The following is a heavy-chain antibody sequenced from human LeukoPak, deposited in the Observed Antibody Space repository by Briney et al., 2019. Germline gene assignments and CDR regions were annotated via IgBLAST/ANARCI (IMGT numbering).Heavy chain of an antibody. Sequence: GRSLRLSCAASGFTFSSYAMHWVRQAPGKGLEWVAVISYDGSNKYYADSVKGRFTISRDNSKNTLYLQMNSLRAEDTAVYYCARGQYSSSWYDWFDPWGQGTLVTVSS. CDR2: ISYDGSNK. J-gene: IGHJ5*02. CDR3: ARGQYSSSWYDWFDP. V-gene: IGHV3-30-3*01. D-gene: IGHD6-13*01. CDR1: GFTFSSYA.